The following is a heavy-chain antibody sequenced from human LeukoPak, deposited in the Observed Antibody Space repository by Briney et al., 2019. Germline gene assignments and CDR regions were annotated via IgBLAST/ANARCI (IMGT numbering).Heavy chain of an antibody. D-gene: IGHD1-26*01. CDR1: GFSASVNY. J-gene: IGHJ3*02. CDR3: ARDRRLGAAGSFDI. V-gene: IGHV3-66*01. Sequence: PGGSLRLSCAVSGFSASVNYMSWVRQAPGKGLEWVSVIYSGGNTDSANADSVKGRFTISRDNSKNTLHLQMNSLRVEDTAGYYFARDRRLGAAGSFDIWGQGTMVTVSS. CDR2: IYSGGNT.